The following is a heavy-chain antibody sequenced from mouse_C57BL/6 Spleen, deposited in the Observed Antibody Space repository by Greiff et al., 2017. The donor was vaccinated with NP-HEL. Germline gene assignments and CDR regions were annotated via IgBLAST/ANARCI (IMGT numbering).Heavy chain of an antibody. CDR3: TRNGSSLYYFDY. V-gene: IGHV1-15*01. CDR2: IDPETGGT. CDR1: GYTFTDYE. D-gene: IGHD1-1*01. Sequence: VKLMESGAELVRPGASVTLSCKASGYTFTDYEMHWVKQTPVHGLEWIGAIDPETGGTAYNQKFKGKAILTADKSSSTAYMELRSLTSEDSAVYYCTRNGSSLYYFDYRGQGTTLTVSS. J-gene: IGHJ2*01.